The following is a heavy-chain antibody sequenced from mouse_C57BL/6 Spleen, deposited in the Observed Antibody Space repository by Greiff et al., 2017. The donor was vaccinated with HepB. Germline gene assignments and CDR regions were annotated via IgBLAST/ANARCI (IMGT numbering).Heavy chain of an antibody. D-gene: IGHD2-2*01. CDR3: AKYGYDAGLAY. J-gene: IGHJ3*01. Sequence: VQLQQSGPELVKPGASVKISCKASGYAFSSSWMNWVKQRPGKGLEWIGRIYPGDGDTNYNGKFKGKATLTADKSSSTAYMQLSSLTSEDSAVYFCAKYGYDAGLAYWGQGTLVTVSA. V-gene: IGHV1-82*01. CDR2: IYPGDGDT. CDR1: GYAFSSSW.